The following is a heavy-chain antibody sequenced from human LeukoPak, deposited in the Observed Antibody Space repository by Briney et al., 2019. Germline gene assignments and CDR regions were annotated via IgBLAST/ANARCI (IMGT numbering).Heavy chain of an antibody. Sequence: SETLSLTCSVSVGSIRSGDHHWAWVRQPPGKGLEFIGSLDESGRPYYNRPLKSRVSISGDTSGKQFSLNLTSVTAADTAVYFCARDLGGYPFFMDVWGRGTTVIVSS. J-gene: IGHJ6*03. CDR1: VGSIRSGDHH. D-gene: IGHD2-15*01. CDR3: ARDLGGYPFFMDV. CDR2: LDESGRP. V-gene: IGHV4-39*07.